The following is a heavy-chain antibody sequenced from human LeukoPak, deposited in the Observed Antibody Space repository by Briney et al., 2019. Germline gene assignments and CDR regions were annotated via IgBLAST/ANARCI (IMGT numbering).Heavy chain of an antibody. J-gene: IGHJ4*02. CDR1: GFTFSSYE. CDR3: ASNPQYCGGGCFFY. CDR2: ISSSGSTI. Sequence: GGSLRLSCAASGFTFSSYEMNWVRQAPGKGLEWVSYISSSGSTIYYADSVKGRFTISRDNSKNTLFLQMNSLRAEDTAVYYCASNPQYCGGGCFFYWGQGTLVTVSS. D-gene: IGHD2-21*02. V-gene: IGHV3-48*03.